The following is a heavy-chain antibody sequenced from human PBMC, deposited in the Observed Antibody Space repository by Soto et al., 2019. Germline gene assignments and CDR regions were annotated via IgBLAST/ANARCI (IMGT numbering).Heavy chain of an antibody. CDR3: VRDWQLSP. Sequence: QVPLVQSGDEVKKPGASVKVSCKASGYAFTNYGISWVRQAPGQGLPWMGWISGHNGNTLYAHNLRGRVTMTIDTSTSTAYMELRSLRFDDTAMYYCVRDWQLSPWGQGTLVTVSS. CDR2: ISGHNGNT. V-gene: IGHV1-18*04. D-gene: IGHD1-1*01. CDR1: GYAFTNYG. J-gene: IGHJ5*02.